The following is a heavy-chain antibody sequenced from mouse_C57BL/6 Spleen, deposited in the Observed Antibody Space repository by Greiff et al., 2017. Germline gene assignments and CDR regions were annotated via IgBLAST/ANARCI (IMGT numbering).Heavy chain of an antibody. V-gene: IGHV5-6*01. CDR1: GFTFSSYG. CDR2: ISSGGSYT. Sequence: EVQGVESGGDLVKPGGSLKLSCAASGFTFSSYGMSWVRQTPDKRLEWVATISSGGSYTYYPDSVKGRFTISRDNAKNTLYLQMSSLKSEDTAMYYCARHNPITTVVANFDYWGQGTTLTVSS. CDR3: ARHNPITTVVANFDY. D-gene: IGHD1-1*01. J-gene: IGHJ2*01.